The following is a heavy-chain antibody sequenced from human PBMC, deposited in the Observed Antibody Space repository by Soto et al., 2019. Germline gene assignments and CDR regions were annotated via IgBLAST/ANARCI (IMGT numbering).Heavy chain of an antibody. CDR1: GGTFSSYA. Sequence: QVQLVQSGAEVKKPGSSVKVSCKASGGTFSSYAISWVRQAPGQGLEWMGGIIPIFGTANYAQKFQGRVTITADEATSTDYMELSNLRSEDTAVYYCARLGYDSSGYYSYYGMDVWGQGTTVTVSS. CDR2: IIPIFGTA. D-gene: IGHD3-22*01. V-gene: IGHV1-69*12. CDR3: ARLGYDSSGYYSYYGMDV. J-gene: IGHJ6*02.